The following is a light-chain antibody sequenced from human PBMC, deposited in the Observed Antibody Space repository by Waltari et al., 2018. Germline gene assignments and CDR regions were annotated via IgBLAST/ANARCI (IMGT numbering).Light chain of an antibody. J-gene: IGLJ2*01. CDR2: KDT. V-gene: IGLV3-25*03. CDR1: ALPNRY. CDR3: QSTDSSAVYVV. Sequence: SYELTQPPSVSVSPGQTAPFLCSGDALPNRYASSYQQKPGRAPILLISKDTGRPSRIPERFSGSTSGTTVTLTITGVQAEDEADYYCQSTDSSAVYVVFGGGTKLTVL.